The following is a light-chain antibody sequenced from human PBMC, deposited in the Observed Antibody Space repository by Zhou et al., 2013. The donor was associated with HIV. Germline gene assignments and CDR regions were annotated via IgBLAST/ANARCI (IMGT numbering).Light chain of an antibody. Sequence: EILLTQSPGTLSLSPGERATLSCRASQSVDNKYLAWYQQKPGQAPRLLIYGASSRATGIPDRFSGSGSGTDFTLTIRRLEPEDFAVYYCQQYGSSRLIFGGGTEGG. CDR2: GAS. J-gene: IGKJ4*01. CDR3: QQYGSSRLI. CDR1: QSVDNKY. V-gene: IGKV3-20*01.